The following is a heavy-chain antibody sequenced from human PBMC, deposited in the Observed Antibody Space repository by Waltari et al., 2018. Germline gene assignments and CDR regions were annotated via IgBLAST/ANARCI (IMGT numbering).Heavy chain of an antibody. CDR2: SSPIVGTA. V-gene: IGHV1-69*08. D-gene: IGHD1-20*01. Sequence: QVRMVQSGAEANKPGSSAPVSCKASGGTFGSYAISWLRRAPGQGHEWMGRSSPIVGTANDAQKFQGRVTSTADKSTSTADIELSSLRSEDTAVYYCASTKDITGTTSWFDPWGQGTLVTVSS. CDR1: GGTFGSYA. J-gene: IGHJ5*02. CDR3: ASTKDITGTTSWFDP.